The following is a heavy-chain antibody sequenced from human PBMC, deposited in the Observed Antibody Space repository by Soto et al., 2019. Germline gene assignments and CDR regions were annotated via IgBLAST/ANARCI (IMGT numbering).Heavy chain of an antibody. CDR3: AIGGGFIIGRMAWFDP. Sequence: ASETLSLTCGVNGGSFRNYSYNWIRQAPGKGLEWIGEIKHRGTFNYNPSLKSRVTLSIDTSRNQFSLMLKSVTAADTAVYYCAIGGGFIIGRMAWFDPWGQGTLVTVSS. CDR2: IKHRGTF. V-gene: IGHV4-34*01. D-gene: IGHD2-15*01. CDR1: GGSFRNYS. J-gene: IGHJ5*02.